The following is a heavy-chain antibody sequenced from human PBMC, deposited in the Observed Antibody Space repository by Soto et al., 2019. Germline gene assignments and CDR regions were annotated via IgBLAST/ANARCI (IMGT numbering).Heavy chain of an antibody. CDR1: GFTFSSYG. V-gene: IGHV3-30*03. D-gene: IGHD2-2*02. CDR2: ISYDGSNK. J-gene: IGHJ4*02. Sequence: GGSLRLSCAASGFTFSSYGMHWVRQAPGKGLEWVAVISYDGSNKYYADSVKGRFTISRDNSKNTLYLQMNSLRAEDTAVYYCARGSRYCSSISCYTFDNWGQGTLVTVSS. CDR3: ARGSRYCSSISCYTFDN.